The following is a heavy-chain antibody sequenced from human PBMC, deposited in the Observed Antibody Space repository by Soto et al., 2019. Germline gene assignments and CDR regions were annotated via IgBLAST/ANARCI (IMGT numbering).Heavy chain of an antibody. V-gene: IGHV1-2*04. CDR3: ARGDSTDCSIGVYSFFYNHVMDV. CDR1: GYSFTDYH. CDR2: INPKSGGT. J-gene: IGHJ6*02. D-gene: IGHD2-8*01. Sequence: ASVKVSCKASGYSFTDYHIHWVRQAPGQGLEWLGRINPKSGGTSTAQKFQGWVTMTTDTSISTASMELTRLASDDTAIYYCARGDSTDCSIGVYSFFYNHVMDVCGQGTTVTVS.